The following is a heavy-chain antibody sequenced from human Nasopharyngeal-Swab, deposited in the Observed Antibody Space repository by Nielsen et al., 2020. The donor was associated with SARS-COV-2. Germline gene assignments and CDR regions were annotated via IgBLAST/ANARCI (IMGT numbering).Heavy chain of an antibody. CDR3: ARVRVNKSGWFDP. D-gene: IGHD2-21*01. Sequence: RQAPGKGLEWIGYIYYSESTNYNPSLKSRVTISVDKSKNQFSLKLSSVTAADTAVYYCARVRVNKSGWFDPWGQGTLVTVSS. V-gene: IGHV4-61*05. CDR2: IYYSEST. J-gene: IGHJ5*02.